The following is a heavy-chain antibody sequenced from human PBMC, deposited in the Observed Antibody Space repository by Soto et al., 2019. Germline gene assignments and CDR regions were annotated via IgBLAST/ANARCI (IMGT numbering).Heavy chain of an antibody. CDR2: IYYSGST. CDR3: ARNYGHAFDI. D-gene: IGHD1-7*01. J-gene: IGHJ3*02. V-gene: IGHV4-59*01. Sequence: QVQLQESGPGLVKPSETLSLTCTVSGGSIRSYYWSWIRKPPGKGLEWIGYIYYSGSTNYNPSLKSRVTISVDTSKNQFSLKLSSVTAADTVVYYCARNYGHAFDIWGQGTMVTVSS. CDR1: GGSIRSYY.